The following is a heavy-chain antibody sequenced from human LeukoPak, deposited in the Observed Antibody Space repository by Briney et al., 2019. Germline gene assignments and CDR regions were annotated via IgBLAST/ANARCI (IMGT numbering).Heavy chain of an antibody. J-gene: IGHJ6*02. Sequence: ASVKVSCKASGYTFTGYYMHWVRQAPGQGLEWMGIINPSGGSTSYAQRFQGRVTMTRDTSTSTVYMELSSLRSEDTAVYYCARDPVVVVPAAIYYYYGMDVWGQGTTVTVSS. CDR3: ARDPVVVVPAAIYYYYGMDV. CDR1: GYTFTGYY. D-gene: IGHD2-2*01. CDR2: INPSGGST. V-gene: IGHV1-46*01.